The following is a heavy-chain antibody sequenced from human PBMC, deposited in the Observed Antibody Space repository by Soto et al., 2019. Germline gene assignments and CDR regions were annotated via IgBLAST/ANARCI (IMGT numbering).Heavy chain of an antibody. J-gene: IGHJ3*02. CDR3: ARTFSGIAALDI. D-gene: IGHD6-13*01. CDR2: MNPNSGNT. CDR1: GYTFTSYD. Sequence: ASVKVPCKASGYTFTSYDINWVRQATGQGLEWMGWMNPNSGNTGYAQKFQGRVTMTRNTSISTAYMELSSLRSEDTAVYYCARTFSGIAALDIWGQGTMVTVSS. V-gene: IGHV1-8*01.